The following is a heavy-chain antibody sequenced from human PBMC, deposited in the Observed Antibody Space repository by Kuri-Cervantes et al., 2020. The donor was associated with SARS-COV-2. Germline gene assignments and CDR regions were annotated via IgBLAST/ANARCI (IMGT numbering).Heavy chain of an antibody. D-gene: IGHD3-10*01. Sequence: GGSLRLSCEASGFTFSESYMSWIRQAPGKGLEWLSYIGGGGVTIDYADSVKGRFTISRDNAKNSLYLEMNSLRAEDTAVYYCARDNVFGELDYWGQRTLVTVSS. CDR3: ARDNVFGELDY. V-gene: IGHV3-11*04. J-gene: IGHJ4*02. CDR1: GFTFSESY. CDR2: IGGGGVTI.